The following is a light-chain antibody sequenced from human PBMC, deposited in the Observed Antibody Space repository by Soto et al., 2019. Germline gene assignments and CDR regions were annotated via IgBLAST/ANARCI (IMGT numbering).Light chain of an antibody. CDR1: TSNIGSNT. V-gene: IGLV1-44*01. CDR2: SNN. CDR3: ATWDDRLNGYV. Sequence: QSVLTQPPSASGTPGQSVTISCSGSTSNIGSNTVNWYQQLPGTAPKLLVYSNNLRSSGVPDRFSGSRSGTSASLAISGLQSEDEADYYCATWDDRLNGYVFGSGTKLTVL. J-gene: IGLJ1*01.